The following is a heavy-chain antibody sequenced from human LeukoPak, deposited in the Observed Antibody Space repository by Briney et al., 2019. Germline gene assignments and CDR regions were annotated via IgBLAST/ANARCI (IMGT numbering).Heavy chain of an antibody. Sequence: GGSLRLSCAASGFIFRRFSMHWVRQAPGKGLEWVTVISYDGKDKSYTDSVKGRFTISRDNSKNTLYLQMNSLRPEDAAVYFCAKVSQGYYFDHWGKGILVTVSS. CDR1: GFIFRRFS. CDR3: AKVSQGYYFDH. V-gene: IGHV3-30*18. J-gene: IGHJ4*02. CDR2: ISYDGKDK.